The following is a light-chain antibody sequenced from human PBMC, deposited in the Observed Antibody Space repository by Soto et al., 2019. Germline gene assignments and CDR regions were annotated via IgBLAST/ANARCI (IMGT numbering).Light chain of an antibody. V-gene: IGKV2-28*01. J-gene: IGKJ1*01. CDR1: QSLLHSSGSHY. CDR2: LGS. CDR3: MQTLQTRT. Sequence: DIVMTQYPLSLPVTPGEPASISCRSSQSLLHSSGSHYLDWYLQKPGQSPQLLIYLGSNRASGVPDRFSGSGSGTDFTLKISRVEAEDVGVYYCMQTLQTRTFGQGTKV.